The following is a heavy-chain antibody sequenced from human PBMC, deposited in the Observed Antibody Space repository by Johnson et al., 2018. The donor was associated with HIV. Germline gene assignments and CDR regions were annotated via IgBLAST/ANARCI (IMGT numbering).Heavy chain of an antibody. D-gene: IGHD3-22*01. CDR3: ARDNGYYYDSSGSRNAFDI. CDR2: IASSDSPI. J-gene: IGHJ3*02. Sequence: QVQLVESGGGLVKPGGSLRLSCAASGFTFSDYYMSWIRQAPGKGLEWVSYIASSDSPIYYADSVKGRFTISRDNAKNSLYLQMNTLRAEDTAVYYCARDNGYYYDSSGSRNAFDIWGQGTMVTVSS. V-gene: IGHV3-11*04. CDR1: GFTFSDYY.